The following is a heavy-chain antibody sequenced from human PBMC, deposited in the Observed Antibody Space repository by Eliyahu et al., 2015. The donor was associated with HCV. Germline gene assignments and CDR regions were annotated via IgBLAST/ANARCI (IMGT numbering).Heavy chain of an antibody. CDR1: GXXFTSXW. D-gene: IGHD3-16*01. V-gene: IGHV5-51*01. CDR3: ARSLMGSNYYYYGMDV. CDR2: IYPGDSDT. J-gene: IGHJ6*02. Sequence: EVQLVQSGAEVKKPGESLKISCKGSGXXFTSXWIGWVRQMPGEGLEWMGIIYPGDSDTRYSPSFQGQVTISADKSISTAYLQWSSLKASDTAMYYCARSLMGSNYYYYGMDVWGQGTTVTVSS.